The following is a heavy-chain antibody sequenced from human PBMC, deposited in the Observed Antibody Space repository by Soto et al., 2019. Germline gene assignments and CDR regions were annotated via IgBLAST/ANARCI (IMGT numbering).Heavy chain of an antibody. J-gene: IGHJ4*02. D-gene: IGHD5-18*01. CDR3: ARDGYSYGSFDY. V-gene: IGHV4-34*01. Sequence: QVQLQQWGAGLLKPSETLSLTCGVYGGSFSGYYWSWIRQPPGKGLEWIAEINHSGKTNYNSSLRSRVTISVDASRSQFSLKLSSMSAADTAVYYCARDGYSYGSFDYWGQGTLVTVSS. CDR1: GGSFSGYY. CDR2: INHSGKT.